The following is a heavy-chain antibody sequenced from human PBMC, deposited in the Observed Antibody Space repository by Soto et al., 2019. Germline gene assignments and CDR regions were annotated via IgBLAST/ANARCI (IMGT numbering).Heavy chain of an antibody. CDR2: IYYSGST. Sequence: SETLSLTCTVSGGSISSYYWSWIRQPPGKGLEWIGYIYYSGSTNYNPSLKSRVTISVDTSKNQFSLKLSSVTAADTAVYYCARGGGVYGMDVWGQGTTVTV. CDR3: ARGGGVYGMDV. J-gene: IGHJ6*02. D-gene: IGHD6-13*01. CDR1: GGSISSYY. V-gene: IGHV4-59*01.